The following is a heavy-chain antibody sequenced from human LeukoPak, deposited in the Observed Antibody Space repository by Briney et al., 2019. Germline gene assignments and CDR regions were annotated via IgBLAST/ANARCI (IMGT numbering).Heavy chain of an antibody. J-gene: IGHJ4*02. V-gene: IGHV4-34*01. CDR1: GGSISSYY. CDR3: ARCSRRYYYDSSGFLDY. D-gene: IGHD3-22*01. CDR2: INHSGST. Sequence: PSETLSLTCTVSGGSISSYYWSWIRQPPGKGLEWIGEINHSGSTNYNPSLKSRVTISVDTSKNQFSLKLSSVTAADTAVYYCARCSRRYYYDSSGFLDYWGQGTLVTVSS.